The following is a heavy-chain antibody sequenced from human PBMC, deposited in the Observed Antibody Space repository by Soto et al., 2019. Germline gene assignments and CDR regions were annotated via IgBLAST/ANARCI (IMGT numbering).Heavy chain of an antibody. CDR3: ARVRSYSYGQGYGMDV. V-gene: IGHV3-21*01. Sequence: EVQLVESGGGLVKPGGSLRLSCAASGFTFSTYSMNWVIQAPGKGLEWVSSISSSSGYIYYADSVKGRFTISRDDAKNSLSLQMNSLRAEDTAVYYCARVRSYSYGQGYGMDVWGQGTTVTVSS. CDR1: GFTFSTYS. J-gene: IGHJ6*02. CDR2: ISSSSGYI. D-gene: IGHD5-18*01.